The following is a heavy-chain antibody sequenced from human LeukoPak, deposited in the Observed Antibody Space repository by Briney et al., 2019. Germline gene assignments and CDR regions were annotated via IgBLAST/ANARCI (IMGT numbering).Heavy chain of an antibody. CDR3: ATHCTSSTCYAY. D-gene: IGHD2-2*01. CDR2: ISGGGGDT. V-gene: IGHV3-23*01. J-gene: IGHJ4*02. CDR1: GFTFSTYA. Sequence: PGGSLGLSCAGPGFTFSTYAMSWVRQAPGKGLEWVSGISGGGGDTDYADSVKGRFTVSRDNSKKMLYLQMSSLRAEDKAIYYCATHCTSSTCYAYWGQGTLVTVSS.